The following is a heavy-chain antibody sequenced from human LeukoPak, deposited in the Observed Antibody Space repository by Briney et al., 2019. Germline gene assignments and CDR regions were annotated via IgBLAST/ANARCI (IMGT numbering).Heavy chain of an antibody. J-gene: IGHJ4*02. D-gene: IGHD5-12*01. CDR1: GHTFTSYY. V-gene: IGHV1-46*01. Sequence: ASVEVSCKASGHTFTSYYMHWVRQAPGQGLEWMGIINPSGGSTSYAQKFQGRVTMTRDTSTSTVYTELSSLRSEDTAVYYCARDHGGLRIYYFDYWGQGTLVTVSS. CDR3: ARDHGGLRIYYFDY. CDR2: INPSGGST.